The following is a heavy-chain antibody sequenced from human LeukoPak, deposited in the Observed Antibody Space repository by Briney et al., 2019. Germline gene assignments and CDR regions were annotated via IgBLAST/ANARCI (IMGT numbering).Heavy chain of an antibody. CDR1: GYSISSGHY. D-gene: IGHD2-2*01. CDR2: IHHSGST. Sequence: SETLSLTCDVSGYSISSGHYWGWVRQPPGKGLEYIGGIHHSGSTYYNPSLKSRVTISVDTSKDQFSLKLSSVTAADTAVYYCARRYCSSTSCYLDYWGQGILVTVSS. J-gene: IGHJ4*02. V-gene: IGHV4-38-2*01. CDR3: ARRYCSSTSCYLDY.